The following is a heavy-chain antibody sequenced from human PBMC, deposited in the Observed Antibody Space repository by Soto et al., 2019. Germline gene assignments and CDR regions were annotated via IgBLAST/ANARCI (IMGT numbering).Heavy chain of an antibody. CDR3: ARADLLWDSFDL. V-gene: IGHV3-23*05. CDR1: GFPFRNFA. J-gene: IGHJ4*02. CDR2: ISNSGSST. Sequence: GGSLRLSCAASGFPFRNFAMAWVRQAPGKGLEWVSIISNSGSSTYHGDSVKGRFTTSRDNSKGTLSLHMRGVRIDDTAVYFCARADLLWDSFDLWGQGTLVTVS. D-gene: IGHD2-2*01.